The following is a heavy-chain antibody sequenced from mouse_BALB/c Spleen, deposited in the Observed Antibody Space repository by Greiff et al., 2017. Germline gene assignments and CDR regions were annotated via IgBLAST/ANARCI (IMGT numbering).Heavy chain of an antibody. CDR1: GFTFSSYY. Sequence: EVQGVESGGGLVKLGGSLKLSCAASGFTFSSYYMSWVRQTPEKRLELVAAINSNGGSTYYPDTVKGRFTISRDNAKNTLYLQMSSLKSEDTALYYCARHEYYYAMDYWGQGTSVTVSS. V-gene: IGHV5-6-2*01. CDR2: INSNGGST. J-gene: IGHJ4*01. CDR3: ARHEYYYAMDY.